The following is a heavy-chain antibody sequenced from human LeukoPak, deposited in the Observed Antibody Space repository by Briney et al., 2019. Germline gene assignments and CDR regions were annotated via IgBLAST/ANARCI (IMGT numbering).Heavy chain of an antibody. Sequence: LSGEACRFGIKSKSLRWLHQETGKGLEWVSAISGSGGSTYYADFVKGRFTISRDNSKNTLYLQMNSLSAEDTAVYYSAKRPGGSYPFDPWGQGTLVTVSS. J-gene: IGHJ5*02. CDR2: ISGSGGST. V-gene: IGHV3-23*01. CDR3: AKRPGGSYPFDP. CDR1: RFGIKSKS. D-gene: IGHD1-26*01.